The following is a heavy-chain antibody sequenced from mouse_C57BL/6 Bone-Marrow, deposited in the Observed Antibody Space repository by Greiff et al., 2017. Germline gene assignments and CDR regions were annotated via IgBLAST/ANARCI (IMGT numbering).Heavy chain of an antibody. V-gene: IGHV1-61*01. D-gene: IGHD1-1*02. CDR3: ARGVGWYFDY. J-gene: IGHJ2*01. CDR2: IYPSDSET. Sequence: VQVVESGAELVRPGSSVKLSCKASGYTFTSYWMDWVKQRPGQGLEWIGNIYPSDSETHYNQKFKDKATLTVDKSSSTAYMQLSSLTSEDSAVYYCARGVGWYFDYWGQGTTLTVSS. CDR1: GYTFTSYW.